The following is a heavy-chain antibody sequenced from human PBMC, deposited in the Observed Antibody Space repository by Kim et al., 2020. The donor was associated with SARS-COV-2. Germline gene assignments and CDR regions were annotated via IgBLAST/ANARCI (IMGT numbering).Heavy chain of an antibody. Sequence: SETLSLTCAVYGGSFSGYYWSWIRQPPGKGLEWIGEINHSGSTNYNPSLKSRVTISVDTSKNQFSLKLNSVTAADTAVYYCARVSSVGAQQQLVSSFDYWGQGTLVTVSS. D-gene: IGHD6-13*01. CDR1: GGSFSGYY. J-gene: IGHJ4*02. CDR2: INHSGST. CDR3: ARVSSVGAQQQLVSSFDY. V-gene: IGHV4-34*01.